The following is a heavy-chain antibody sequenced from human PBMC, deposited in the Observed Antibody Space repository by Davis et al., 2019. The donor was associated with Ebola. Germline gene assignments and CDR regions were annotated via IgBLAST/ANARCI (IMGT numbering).Heavy chain of an antibody. Sequence: AASVKVSCKASGGTFSSYAISWVRQAPGQGLEWMGWISAYNGNTNYAQKFQGRVTITADKSTSTAYLELSSLRSEDTAVYYCATASSDYHYYYAMDVWGQGTTVTVSS. CDR2: ISAYNGNT. D-gene: IGHD3-22*01. CDR3: ATASSDYHYYYAMDV. V-gene: IGHV1-69*10. CDR1: GGTFSSYA. J-gene: IGHJ6*02.